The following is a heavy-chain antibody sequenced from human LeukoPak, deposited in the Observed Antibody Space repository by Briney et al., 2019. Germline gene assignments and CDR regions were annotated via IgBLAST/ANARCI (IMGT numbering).Heavy chain of an antibody. J-gene: IGHJ4*02. V-gene: IGHV1-2*02. Sequence: ASVKVSCKASGYTFTGYYMHWVGQAPGQGLAWMGWINPNSGGTNYAQKFQGRVTMTRDTSISTAYMELSRLRSDDTAVYYCARRYCSSTSCYADRGFDYWGQGTLVTVSS. CDR1: GYTFTGYY. CDR3: ARRYCSSTSCYADRGFDY. D-gene: IGHD2-2*01. CDR2: INPNSGGT.